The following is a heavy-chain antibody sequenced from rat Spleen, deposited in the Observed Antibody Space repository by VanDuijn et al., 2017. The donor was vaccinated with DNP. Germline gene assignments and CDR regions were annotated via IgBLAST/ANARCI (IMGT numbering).Heavy chain of an antibody. V-gene: IGHV3-1*01. D-gene: IGHD1-4*01. J-gene: IGHJ2*01. CDR1: GYSITNNY. Sequence: EVQLQESGPGLVKPSQSLSLTCSVTGYSITNNYWGLIRMFPGNRMEWIGHINSRDDTAFNPSLRGRVSITKETSSNQFFLHLESITAEDTATYYCVRGTTGMGSWGQGLMVTVSS. CDR2: INSRDDT. CDR3: VRGTTGMGS.